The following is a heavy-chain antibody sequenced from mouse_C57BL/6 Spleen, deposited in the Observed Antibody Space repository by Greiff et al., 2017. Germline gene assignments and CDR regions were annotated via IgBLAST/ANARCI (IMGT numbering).Heavy chain of an antibody. J-gene: IGHJ1*03. Sequence: EVHLVESGGGLVQPGGSLKLSCAASGFTFSDYGMAWVRQAPRKGPEWVAFISNLAYSIYYADTVTGRFTISRENAKNTLYLEMSSLRSEDTAMYYCARDHYYGSSYEGYWYFDVWGTGTTVTVSS. CDR1: GFTFSDYG. V-gene: IGHV5-15*01. CDR2: ISNLAYSI. CDR3: ARDHYYGSSYEGYWYFDV. D-gene: IGHD1-1*01.